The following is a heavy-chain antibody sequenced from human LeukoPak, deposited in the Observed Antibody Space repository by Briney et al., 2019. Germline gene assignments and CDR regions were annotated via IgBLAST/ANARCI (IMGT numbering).Heavy chain of an antibody. D-gene: IGHD5-24*01. CDR3: AVEKQLTLDY. CDR2: IYYSGST. J-gene: IGHJ4*02. V-gene: IGHV4-39*07. CDR1: GGSISSSSYY. Sequence: SETLSLTCTVSGGSISSSSYYWGWIRQPPGKGLEWIGSIYYSGSTYYNPSLKSRVTISVDTSKSQFSLKLSSVTAADTAVYYCAVEKQLTLDYWGQGTLVTVSS.